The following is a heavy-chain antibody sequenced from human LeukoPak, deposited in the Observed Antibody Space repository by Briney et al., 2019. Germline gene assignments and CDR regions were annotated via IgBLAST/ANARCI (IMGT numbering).Heavy chain of an antibody. V-gene: IGHV3-53*01. CDR1: GFTVSTNY. CDR3: ARGGAFGTLILVGGLDS. J-gene: IGHJ4*02. D-gene: IGHD3-22*01. Sequence: GGSLRLSCAASGFTVSTNYMSWVRQAPGKGLEWVSVIYSDGRTYYADSVKGRFTISRDNSKNTLYLQMNSLRAEDTAVYYCARGGAFGTLILVGGLDSWGQGALVTVSS. CDR2: IYSDGRT.